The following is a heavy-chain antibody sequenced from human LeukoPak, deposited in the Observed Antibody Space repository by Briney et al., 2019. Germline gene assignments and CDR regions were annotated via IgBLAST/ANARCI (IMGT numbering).Heavy chain of an antibody. CDR2: IYYSGST. J-gene: IGHJ5*02. CDR1: GGSISSHY. Sequence: PSETLSLTCTVSGGSISSHYWSWIRQPPGKGLEWIGYIYYSGSTNYDPSLKSRVTISVDTSKNQFSLKLSSVTAADTAVYYCARAGDGYNPRSYNWFDPWGQGTLVTVSS. D-gene: IGHD5-24*01. V-gene: IGHV4-59*11. CDR3: ARAGDGYNPRSYNWFDP.